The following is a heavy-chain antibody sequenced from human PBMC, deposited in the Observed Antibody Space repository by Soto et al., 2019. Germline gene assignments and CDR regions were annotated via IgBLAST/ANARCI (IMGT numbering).Heavy chain of an antibody. CDR3: ARDGNGNSLAY. CDR2: IIPIFGAA. D-gene: IGHD2-8*01. V-gene: IGHV1-69*13. CDR1: GGTFSKYT. Sequence: SVRVSCKASGGTFSKYTISWVRQAPGQGLEWMAGIIPIFGAAKAAQKFQGRVALTADESTTTAYMELSSLKSDDTAIYYCARDGNGNSLAYWGQGTLVTVSS. J-gene: IGHJ4*02.